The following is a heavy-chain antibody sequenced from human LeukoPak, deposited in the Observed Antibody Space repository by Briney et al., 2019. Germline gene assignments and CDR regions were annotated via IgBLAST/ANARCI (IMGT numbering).Heavy chain of an antibody. D-gene: IGHD2-15*01. J-gene: IGHJ4*02. CDR2: ISGSGGTT. Sequence: PGGSLRLSCAASGFTFSNYAMNWVRQTPGKGPEWVSAISGSGGTTYYADSVKGRFPISRDNSKNTLYLQMNVLRAEDTALYYCAKGGCSGGSCFEDYWGQGTLVTVSS. CDR1: GFTFSNYA. V-gene: IGHV3-23*01. CDR3: AKGGCSGGSCFEDY.